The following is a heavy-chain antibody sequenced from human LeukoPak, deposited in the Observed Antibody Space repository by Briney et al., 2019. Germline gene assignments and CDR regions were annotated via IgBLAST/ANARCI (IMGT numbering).Heavy chain of an antibody. CDR2: INHSGST. Sequence: PSETLSLTCAVSGGSFRGFHGSWIRQPPGKGLEWIGEINHSGSTNYNPSLKSRVTLSVDTSKKQFSLNLKYVTAADTAVYYCAKGFGDILTGVWGPTADYWGQGTLVTVSS. D-gene: IGHD3-9*01. V-gene: IGHV4-34*01. CDR3: AKGFGDILTGVWGPTADY. CDR1: GGSFRGFH. J-gene: IGHJ4*02.